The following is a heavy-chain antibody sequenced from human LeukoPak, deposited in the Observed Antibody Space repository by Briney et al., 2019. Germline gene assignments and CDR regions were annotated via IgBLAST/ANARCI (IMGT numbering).Heavy chain of an antibody. Sequence: ASVKVSCKASGYTFTGYYMHWVRQAPGQGLEWMGWINPNSGGTNYAQKFQGRVTMTRDTSICTAYMELSRLRSDDTAVYYCARGYDSSGYYYLQVDYWGQGTLVTVSS. CDR3: ARGYDSSGYYYLQVDY. V-gene: IGHV1-2*02. D-gene: IGHD3-22*01. CDR2: INPNSGGT. CDR1: GYTFTGYY. J-gene: IGHJ4*02.